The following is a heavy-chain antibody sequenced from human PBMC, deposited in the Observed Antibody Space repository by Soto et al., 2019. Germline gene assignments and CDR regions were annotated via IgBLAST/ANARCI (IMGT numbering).Heavy chain of an antibody. D-gene: IGHD2-15*01. Sequence: EVQLVESGGGLVKPGGSLRLSCAASGFTFSSYSMNWVRQAPGKGLEWVSSISSSSNYIYYADSVKGRFTISRDNAKNSLHLQMNSLRAEDTAVYYCASRGAVVLMSGFDAFDIWGQGTMVTVSS. J-gene: IGHJ3*02. CDR3: ASRGAVVLMSGFDAFDI. CDR2: ISSSSNYI. CDR1: GFTFSSYS. V-gene: IGHV3-21*01.